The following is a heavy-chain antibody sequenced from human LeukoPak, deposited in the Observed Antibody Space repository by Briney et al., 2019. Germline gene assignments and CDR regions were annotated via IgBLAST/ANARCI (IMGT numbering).Heavy chain of an antibody. V-gene: IGHV1-69*05. J-gene: IGHJ4*02. CDR3: ASYYYDSSGYEQIDY. Sequence: SVKVSCKASGGTFSNYAISWVRQAPGQGLEWMGGIIPIFGTANYAQKFQGRVTITTDESTSTAYMELSSLRSEDTAVYYCASYYYDSSGYEQIDYWGQGTLVTVSS. CDR2: IIPIFGTA. CDR1: GGTFSNYA. D-gene: IGHD3-22*01.